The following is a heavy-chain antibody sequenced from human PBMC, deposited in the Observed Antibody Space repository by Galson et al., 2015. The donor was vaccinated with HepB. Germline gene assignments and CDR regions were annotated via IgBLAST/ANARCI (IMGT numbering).Heavy chain of an antibody. D-gene: IGHD6-13*01. CDR1: GYTFTSYG. J-gene: IGHJ4*02. CDR3: ARDLVPARAAAGAIDY. CDR2: ISAYNGNT. V-gene: IGHV1-18*01. Sequence: SVKVSCKASGYTFTSYGISWVRQAPGQGLEWMGWISAYNGNTNYAQKLQGRVTMTTDTSTSTAYMELRSLRSDDTAVYYCARDLVPARAAAGAIDYWGQGTLVTVSS.